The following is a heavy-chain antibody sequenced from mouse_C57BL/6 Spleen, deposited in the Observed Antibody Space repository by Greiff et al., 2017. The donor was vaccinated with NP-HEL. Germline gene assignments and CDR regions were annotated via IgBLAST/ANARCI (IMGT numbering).Heavy chain of an antibody. CDR1: GYTFTSYW. D-gene: IGHD1-2*01. CDR3: ARYGGNYGEVDY. V-gene: IGHV1-53*01. CDR2: INPSNGYT. Sequence: VQLQESGTELVRPGASVKLSCKASGYTFTSYWMHWVKQRPGQGLEWIGNINPSNGYTNYNEKFKSKATLTVDKSSSTAYMQLSSLTSEDSAVYYCARYGGNYGEVDYWGQGTTLTVSS. J-gene: IGHJ2*01.